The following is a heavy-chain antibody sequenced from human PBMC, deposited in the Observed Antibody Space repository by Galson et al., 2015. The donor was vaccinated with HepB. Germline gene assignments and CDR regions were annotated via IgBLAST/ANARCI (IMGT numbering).Heavy chain of an antibody. CDR3: ARASLIAVAGTYYFDY. V-gene: IGHV2-70*11. J-gene: IGHJ4*02. Sequence: PALVKPTQTLTLTCTFSGFSLSTSGMCVSWIRQPPGKALEWLARIDWDDDKYYSTSLKTRLTISKDTSKNQVVLTMTNMDPVDTATYYCARASLIAVAGTYYFDYWGQGTLATVSS. CDR1: GFSLSTSGMC. D-gene: IGHD6-19*01. CDR2: IDWDDDK.